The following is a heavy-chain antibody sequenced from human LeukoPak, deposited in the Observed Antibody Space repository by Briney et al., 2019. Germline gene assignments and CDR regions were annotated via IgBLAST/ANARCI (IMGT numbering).Heavy chain of an antibody. CDR1: GFTFSSYG. CDR3: ARDYGDYYYYGMDV. J-gene: IGHJ6*02. D-gene: IGHD4-17*01. CDR2: IWYDGSNK. Sequence: GGSLRLSCAASGFTFSSYGMHWVRQAPGKGLEWVAVIWYDGSNKYYADSVKGRFTISRDNSKNTLYLQMNSLRAEDTAVYYCARDYGDYYYYGMDVWGQGTTVTVSS. V-gene: IGHV3-33*01.